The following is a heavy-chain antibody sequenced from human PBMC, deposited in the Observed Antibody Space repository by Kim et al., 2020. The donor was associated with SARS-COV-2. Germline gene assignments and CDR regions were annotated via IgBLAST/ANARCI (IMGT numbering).Heavy chain of an antibody. D-gene: IGHD6-19*01. CDR3: ARDRTGAQWLVKYYFDY. CDR2: IIPILGIA. Sequence: SVKVSCKSSGGTFSSYAISWVRQAPGQGLEWMGRIIPILGIANYAQKFQGRVTITADKSTGTAYMELSSLRSEDTAVYYCARDRTGAQWLVKYYFDYWGQGTLVTVSS. V-gene: IGHV1-69*04. CDR1: GGTFSSYA. J-gene: IGHJ4*02.